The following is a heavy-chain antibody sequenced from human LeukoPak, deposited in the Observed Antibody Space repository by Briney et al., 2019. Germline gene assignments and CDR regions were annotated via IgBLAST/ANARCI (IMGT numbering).Heavy chain of an antibody. CDR1: GFTFSSYS. Sequence: GGSLRLSCVASGFTFSSYSMNWVRQAPGKGLEWISYISSSSTTIYYADSVKGRSTISRDNAKNSLYLQINSLRAEDTAVYYCASTSGNCLARAFEIWGQGTMVTVSS. D-gene: IGHD1-26*01. CDR2: ISSSSTTI. V-gene: IGHV3-48*01. CDR3: ASTSGNCLARAFEI. J-gene: IGHJ3*02.